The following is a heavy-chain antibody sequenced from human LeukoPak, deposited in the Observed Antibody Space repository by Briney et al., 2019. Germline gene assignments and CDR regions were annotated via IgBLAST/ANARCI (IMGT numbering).Heavy chain of an antibody. CDR1: GHTLTELS. CDR3: ATAPPNESSGSYDY. D-gene: IGHD3-22*01. V-gene: IGHV1-24*01. Sequence: ASVKVSCKVSGHTLTELSMHWVRQAPGKGLEWMGGFDPEDGETIYAQKFQGRVSMTEDTSTDTAYMELSSLRSEDTAVYYCATAPPNESSGSYDYWGQETLVTVSS. J-gene: IGHJ4*02. CDR2: FDPEDGET.